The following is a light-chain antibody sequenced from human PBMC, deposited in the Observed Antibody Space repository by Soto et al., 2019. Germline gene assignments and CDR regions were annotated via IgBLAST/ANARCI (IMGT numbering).Light chain of an antibody. Sequence: EIVLTQSPATLSLSPGERATLSCRASQSVSSYLAWYQQKPGQAPRILIYDASNRATGIPAGFSGSGSGTDFTLTISSLEPEDFAVYYCQQRSNWPTFGQGTKVEIK. CDR3: QQRSNWPT. J-gene: IGKJ1*01. V-gene: IGKV3-11*01. CDR1: QSVSSY. CDR2: DAS.